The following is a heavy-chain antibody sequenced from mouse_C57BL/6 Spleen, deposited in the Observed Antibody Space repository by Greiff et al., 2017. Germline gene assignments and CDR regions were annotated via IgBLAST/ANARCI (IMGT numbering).Heavy chain of an antibody. J-gene: IGHJ1*03. Sequence: QVQLQQSGPGLVQPSQSLSITCTVSGFSLTSYGVHWVRQSPGKGLEWLGVIWSGGSTDYNAALMSRLSITKDNSKSQVFLKMNSLQADDTAIYCCARCSSRWYFGGWGTGTTVTVAS. D-gene: IGHD1-1*01. CDR1: GFSLTSYG. CDR3: ARCSSRWYFGG. CDR2: IWSGGST. V-gene: IGHV2-5*01.